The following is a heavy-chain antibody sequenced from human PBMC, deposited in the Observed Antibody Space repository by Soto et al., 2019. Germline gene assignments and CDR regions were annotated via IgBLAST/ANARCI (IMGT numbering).Heavy chain of an antibody. CDR1: GYTFNNYG. D-gene: IGHD2-15*01. Sequence: ASVKVSCKASGYTFNNYGSSWVRQAPGQGLEWVGWISAKNGNTKNAQKVQGRVTMTTDTSTSTAYMELRSLRSDDTAVYYCARVGGYCSASSCHFHYYYGLDVWGQGTTVTVSS. J-gene: IGHJ6*02. V-gene: IGHV1-18*01. CDR2: ISAKNGNT. CDR3: ARVGGYCSASSCHFHYYYGLDV.